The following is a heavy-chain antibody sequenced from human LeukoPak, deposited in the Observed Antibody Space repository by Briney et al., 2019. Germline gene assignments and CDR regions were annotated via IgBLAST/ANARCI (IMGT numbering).Heavy chain of an antibody. J-gene: IGHJ6*03. CDR3: ARVDSDYYYYMDV. CDR1: GGSFSGYY. CDR2: INHSGST. V-gene: IGHV4-34*01. Sequence: SETLSLTCAVYGGSFSGYYWSWIRQPPGKGLEWIGEINHSGSTNYNPSLKSRVTISVDTSKNQFSLKLSSVTAADTAVYYCARVDSDYYYYMDVWGKGTTVTISS. D-gene: IGHD3-9*01.